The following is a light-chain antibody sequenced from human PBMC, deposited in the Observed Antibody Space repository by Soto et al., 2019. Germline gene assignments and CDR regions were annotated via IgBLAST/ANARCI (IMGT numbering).Light chain of an antibody. J-gene: IGLJ2*01. CDR3: AAWDDRLNGVI. Sequence: QSVLTQPPSASGTPGQRVTVSCSGSSSNIGTNTVNWYQQVPGTAPKVLIYSNNLRPSGVPDRFSGSKSGTSASLAISGLQSEDEGDYYCAAWDDRLNGVIFGGGTKLTVL. V-gene: IGLV1-44*01. CDR2: SNN. CDR1: SSNIGTNT.